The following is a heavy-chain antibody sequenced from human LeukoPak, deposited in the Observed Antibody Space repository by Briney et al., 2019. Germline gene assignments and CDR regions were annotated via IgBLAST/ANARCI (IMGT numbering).Heavy chain of an antibody. CDR1: GFTFSSYG. Sequence: GGSLRLSCAASGFTFSSYGMHWVRQAPGKGLEWVAVIWYDGSNKYYADSVKGRFTISRDNSKNTLYLQMNSLRAEDTAVYYGARGSYYYDSSGYFDYWAREPWSPSPQ. J-gene: IGHJ4*02. CDR3: ARGSYYYDSSGYFDY. CDR2: IWYDGSNK. D-gene: IGHD3-22*01. V-gene: IGHV3-33*01.